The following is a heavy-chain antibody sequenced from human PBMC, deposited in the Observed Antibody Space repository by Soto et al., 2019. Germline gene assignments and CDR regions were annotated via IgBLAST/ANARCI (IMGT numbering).Heavy chain of an antibody. CDR2: ISSSGSTI. V-gene: IGHV3-11*04. D-gene: IGHD6-13*01. CDR3: ARDLIEQQLVGWFDP. Sequence: GGSLRLSCAASGFTFSDYYMSWIRQAPGKGLEWVSYISSSGSTIYYADSVKGRFTISRDNAKNSLYLQMNSLRAEDTAVYYCARDLIEQQLVGWFDPWGQGTLVTVSS. CDR1: GFTFSDYY. J-gene: IGHJ5*02.